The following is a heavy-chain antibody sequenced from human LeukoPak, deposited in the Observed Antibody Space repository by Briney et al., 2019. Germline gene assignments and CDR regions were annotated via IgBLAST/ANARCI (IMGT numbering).Heavy chain of an antibody. CDR1: GFTFSTFA. V-gene: IGHV3-7*01. D-gene: IGHD3-10*01. CDR3: ARALISLVRGATDWFDP. CDR2: IKEDGSQK. Sequence: GGSLRLSCAASGFTFSTFAMIWVRQPPGKGLEWVANIKEDGSQKYYVDSVKGRFTISKDNAKNSLYLQMNSLRAEDTAVYYCARALISLVRGATDWFDPWGHGTLVTVSS. J-gene: IGHJ5*02.